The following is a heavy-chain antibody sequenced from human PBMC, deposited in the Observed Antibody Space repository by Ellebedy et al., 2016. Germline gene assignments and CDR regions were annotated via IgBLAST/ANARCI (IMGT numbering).Heavy chain of an antibody. V-gene: IGHV4-59*02. J-gene: IGHJ4*02. D-gene: IGHD6-6*01. CDR2: VFYGGST. Sequence: SETLSLXXTVSGGSVDTYYWTWIRQSPGKGLEWIGYVFYGGSTKYNRSLRSRVTISLDTAKNQFSLRLTSVAAADTAVYFCARDVSLYSSSSSFDFWGQGMLVTVSS. CDR3: ARDVSLYSSSSSFDF. CDR1: GGSVDTYY.